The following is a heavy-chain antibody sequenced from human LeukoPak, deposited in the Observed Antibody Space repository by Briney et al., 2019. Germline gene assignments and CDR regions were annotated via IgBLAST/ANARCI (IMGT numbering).Heavy chain of an antibody. D-gene: IGHD4-23*01. V-gene: IGHV5-51*01. CDR2: IYPGDSDT. CDR1: GYSFTSYW. Sequence: GESLKISCKGSGYSFTSYWIGWVRPMPGKGLEWMGIIYPGDSDTRYSPSFEGQGNISADKYISIAYLQWSSLKASDTDMYYCARRSGARHGGWFDPWGQGTLVTVSS. CDR3: ARRSGARHGGWFDP. J-gene: IGHJ5*02.